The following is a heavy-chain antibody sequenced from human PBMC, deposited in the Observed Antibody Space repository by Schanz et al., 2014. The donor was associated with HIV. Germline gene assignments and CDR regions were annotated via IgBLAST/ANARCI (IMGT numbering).Heavy chain of an antibody. CDR3: ARGVRITMIRGVTGIYYFDF. CDR2: INPKSGNT. Sequence: QVQLVQSGAEVKKPGASVRVSCEASGYTFTTYDINWVRQATGQGLEWMAWINPKSGNTGYAQRFQGRVTMTGNTSISTAYMELSSLRSEDTAVYYCARGVRITMIRGVTGIYYFDFWGQGTLVTVSS. J-gene: IGHJ4*02. V-gene: IGHV1-8*01. CDR1: GYTFTTYD. D-gene: IGHD3-10*01.